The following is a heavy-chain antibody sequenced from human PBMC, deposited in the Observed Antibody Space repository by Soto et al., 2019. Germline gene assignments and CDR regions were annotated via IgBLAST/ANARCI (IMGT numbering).Heavy chain of an antibody. CDR2: NYYSGST. D-gene: IGHD1-26*01. CDR1: GGSISSGGYY. Sequence: QVQLQESGPGLVKPSQTLSLTCTVSGGSISSGGYYWSWIRQHPGKGLEWIGYNYYSGSTYYNPSLKSRVTISVDTSKNQFPLKLSSVTAADTAVYYCAREWSQYYYYYGMDVWGQGTTVTVSS. V-gene: IGHV4-31*03. J-gene: IGHJ6*02. CDR3: AREWSQYYYYYGMDV.